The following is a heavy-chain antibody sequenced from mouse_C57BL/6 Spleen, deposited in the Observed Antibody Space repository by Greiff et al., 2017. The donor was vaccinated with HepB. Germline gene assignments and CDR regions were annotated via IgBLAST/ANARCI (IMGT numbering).Heavy chain of an antibody. CDR1: GFSFNTYA. V-gene: IGHV10-1*01. J-gene: IGHJ4*01. Sequence: DVQLVESGGGLVQPKGSLKLSCAASGFSFNTYAMNWVRQAPGKGLEWVARIRSKSNNYATYYADSVKDRFTISRDDSESMLYLQMNNLKTEDTAMYYCVRQRIYYAMDYWGQGTSVTVSS. CDR3: VRQRIYYAMDY. CDR2: IRSKSNNYAT.